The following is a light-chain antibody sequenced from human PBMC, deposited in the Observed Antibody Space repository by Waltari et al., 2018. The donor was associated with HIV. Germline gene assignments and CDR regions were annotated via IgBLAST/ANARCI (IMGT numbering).Light chain of an antibody. Sequence: QSALTQPRSVSASPGQSVTMSCSGTSSAVSGYNSVSWYQQHPGKAPKLLIYDVNKRPSGVPERSSGSKSGNTASLTISGLQAEDEADYYCCSYAGSYSYVVLGGGTKLTVL. CDR2: DVN. CDR3: CSYAGSYSYVV. J-gene: IGLJ2*01. V-gene: IGLV2-11*01. CDR1: SSAVSGYNS.